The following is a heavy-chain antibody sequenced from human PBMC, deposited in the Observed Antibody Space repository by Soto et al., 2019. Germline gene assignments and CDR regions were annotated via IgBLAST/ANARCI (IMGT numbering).Heavy chain of an antibody. CDR1: GFIFSSYA. CDR2: ISYDGSNK. CDR3: AGAGRLRWQVY. Sequence: QVQLVESGGGVVQPGRSLRLSCAASGFIFSSYAMHWVRQAPGKGLEWVAVISYDGSNKDYADSVKGRFTISRDNSKNPVDLQRNSLRAEHTAGYYGAGAGRLRWQVYWGQGTLVTVSS. J-gene: IGHJ4*02. D-gene: IGHD4-17*01. V-gene: IGHV3-30-3*01.